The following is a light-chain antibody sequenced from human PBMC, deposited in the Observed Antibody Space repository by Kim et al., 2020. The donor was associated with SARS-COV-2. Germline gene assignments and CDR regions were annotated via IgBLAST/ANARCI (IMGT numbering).Light chain of an antibody. CDR1: SSDVGGYNY. Sequence: GQSITISCTGTSSDVGGYNYVSWYQQYPGNAPKFMIYDVNDRPSGVSNRFSASKSGNTASLTISGLQAEDEAVYYCASYASSNTVLFGGGTKLTVL. V-gene: IGLV2-14*03. CDR3: ASYASSNTVL. CDR2: DVN. J-gene: IGLJ2*01.